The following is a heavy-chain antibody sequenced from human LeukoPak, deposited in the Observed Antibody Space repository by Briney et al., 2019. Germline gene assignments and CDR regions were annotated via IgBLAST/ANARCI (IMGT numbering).Heavy chain of an antibody. J-gene: IGHJ4*02. CDR3: AIGGWYYFDF. CDR2: IYPGDSDT. V-gene: IGHV5-51*01. D-gene: IGHD3-16*01. Sequence: HGESLKISCKGSGYSFTNYWIGWVRQLPGKGLEWMGIIYPGDSDTRYNPSFQAQVTISADKSISTAYLQWSSLKASDSAMYYCAIGGWYYFDFWGQGTLVTVSS. CDR1: GYSFTNYW.